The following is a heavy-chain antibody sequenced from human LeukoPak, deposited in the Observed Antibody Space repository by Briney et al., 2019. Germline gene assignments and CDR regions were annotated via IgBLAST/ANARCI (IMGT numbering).Heavy chain of an antibody. J-gene: IGHJ4*02. Sequence: GGSLRLSCAASGFAFSSYAMSWVRQAPGKGLEWVSAISGSGGSTYYADSVKGRFTISRDNSKNTLYLQMNSLRAEDTAVYYCAKDEADDYGDPGFDYWGQGTLVTVSS. D-gene: IGHD4-17*01. CDR3: AKDEADDYGDPGFDY. V-gene: IGHV3-23*01. CDR2: ISGSGGST. CDR1: GFAFSSYA.